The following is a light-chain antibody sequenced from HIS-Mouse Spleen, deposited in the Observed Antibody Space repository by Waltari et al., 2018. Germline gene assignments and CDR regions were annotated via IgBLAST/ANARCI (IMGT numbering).Light chain of an antibody. CDR1: SSDVGGYNY. J-gene: IGLJ3*02. V-gene: IGLV2-8*01. CDR3: SSYAGSNNWV. Sequence: QSALTQPPSASGSPGQSVTISCTGTSSDVGGYNYVSWYQQHPGKAPKLMIYEVSKRPSGVPDRCSGPKSGHTASLTVSGLQAEDEADYYCSSYAGSNNWVFGGGTKLTVL. CDR2: EVS.